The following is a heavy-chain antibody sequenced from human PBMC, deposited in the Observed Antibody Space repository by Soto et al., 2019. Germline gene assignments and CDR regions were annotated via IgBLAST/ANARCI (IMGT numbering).Heavy chain of an antibody. CDR3: ARGRIFYYYYMDV. V-gene: IGHV3-74*01. D-gene: IGHD3-3*02. Sequence: GGSLRLSCAASGFTFSSAWINWVRQAPGKGLEWVGRINSDGSSTSYADSVKGRFTISRDNAKNTLYLQMNSLRAEDTAVYYCARGRIFYYYYMDVWGKGTTVTVSS. CDR2: INSDGSST. CDR1: GFTFSSAW. J-gene: IGHJ6*03.